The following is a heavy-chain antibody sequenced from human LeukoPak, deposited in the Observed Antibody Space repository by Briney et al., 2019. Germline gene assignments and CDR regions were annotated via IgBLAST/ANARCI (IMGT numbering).Heavy chain of an antibody. CDR1: GFTFSSYG. CDR3: ANLIRGATVVDY. D-gene: IGHD1-26*01. Sequence: GRSLRLSCAASGFTFSSYGMHWVRQAPGKGLEWVAVIWYDGSNKYYADSVKGRFTISRDNSKNTLYLQMNSLRAEDTAVYYCANLIRGATVVDYWGQGTLVTVSS. J-gene: IGHJ4*02. CDR2: IWYDGSNK. V-gene: IGHV3-33*06.